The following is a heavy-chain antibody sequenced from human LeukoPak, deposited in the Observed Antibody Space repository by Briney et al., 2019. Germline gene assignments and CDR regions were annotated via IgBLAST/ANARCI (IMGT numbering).Heavy chain of an antibody. Sequence: SQTLSLTCDVSGVAIQSYWWSWVRKPAGKGLEWIGRIYTTVRTNYSPSFQSRVTMSIDVYNNQFPLALRSVPAADRAVYFCARSGYTIRVCHSDFWGGGAPVRVS. J-gene: IGHJ4*02. CDR2: IYTTVRT. D-gene: IGHD5-18*01. CDR1: GVAIQSYW. V-gene: IGHV4-4*07. CDR3: ARSGYTIRVCHSDF.